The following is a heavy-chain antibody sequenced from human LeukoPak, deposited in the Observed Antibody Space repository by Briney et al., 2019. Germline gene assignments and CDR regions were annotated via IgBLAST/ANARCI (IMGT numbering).Heavy chain of an antibody. CDR3: ARGLGYNIY. J-gene: IGHJ4*02. CDR2: IKQDGSEM. CDR1: GFSFSSYW. V-gene: IGHV3-7*03. D-gene: IGHD1-14*01. Sequence: GGSLRLSCAASGFSFSSYWMSWVRQAPGKGLEWVANIKQDGSEMYYVDSVKGRFTISRNNAKTSLYLQMNSLRAEDTAVYYCARGLGYNIYWGQGTLVTVSS.